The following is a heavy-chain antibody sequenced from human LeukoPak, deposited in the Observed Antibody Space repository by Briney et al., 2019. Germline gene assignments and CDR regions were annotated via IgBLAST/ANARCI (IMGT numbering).Heavy chain of an antibody. V-gene: IGHV1-2*02. CDR1: GYTFTGYY. CDR3: ARGPAAGTRYYYYYMDV. CDR2: INPNSGGT. D-gene: IGHD6-13*01. J-gene: IGHJ6*03. Sequence: GASVKVSCKASGYTFTGYYMHWVRQAPGQGLELVGWINPNSGGTNYAQKFQGRVTMTRDTSISTAYMELSRLRSDDTAVYYCARGPAAGTRYYYYYMDVWGKGTTVTVSS.